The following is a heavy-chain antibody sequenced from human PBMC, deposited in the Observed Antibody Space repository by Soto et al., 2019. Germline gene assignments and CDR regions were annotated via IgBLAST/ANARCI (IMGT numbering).Heavy chain of an antibody. D-gene: IGHD4-17*01. CDR2: IYYSGST. Sequence: SETLSLTCTVSGGSISSYYWSWIRQPPGKGLEWIGYIYYSGSTNYNPSLKSRVTISVDTSKNQFSLKLSSVTAADTAVYYCARRLFDYVPAFDYWGQGTLVTVSS. CDR3: ARRLFDYVPAFDY. V-gene: IGHV4-59*08. J-gene: IGHJ4*02. CDR1: GGSISSYY.